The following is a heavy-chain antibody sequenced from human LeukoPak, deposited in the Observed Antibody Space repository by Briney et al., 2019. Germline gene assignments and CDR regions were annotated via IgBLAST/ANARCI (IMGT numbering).Heavy chain of an antibody. D-gene: IGHD6-19*01. V-gene: IGHV1-2*02. CDR3: ARVAVAGDYYYYMDV. CDR1: GYTFTGYY. J-gene: IGHJ6*03. Sequence: ASVKVSCKASGYTFTGYYMHWVRQAPGQGLEWMGWINPNSGGTNYAQKFQGRVTMTRDTSISTAYMELSRLRSDDTAVYYCARVAVAGDYYYYMDVWGKGTTVTVSS. CDR2: INPNSGGT.